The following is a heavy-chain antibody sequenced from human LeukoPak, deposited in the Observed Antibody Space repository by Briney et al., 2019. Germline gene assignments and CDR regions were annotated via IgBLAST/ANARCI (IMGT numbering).Heavy chain of an antibody. Sequence: ASVKVSCKASGGTFSSYAISWVRQAPGQGLEWMGGIIPIFGTANYAQKFQGRVTITADKSTSTAYMELSSLRSEDTAVYYCARGPYSGSYYSVNAFDIWGQGTMVTVSS. CDR3: ARGPYSGSYYSVNAFDI. D-gene: IGHD1-26*01. CDR1: GGTFSSYA. CDR2: IIPIFGTA. J-gene: IGHJ3*02. V-gene: IGHV1-69*06.